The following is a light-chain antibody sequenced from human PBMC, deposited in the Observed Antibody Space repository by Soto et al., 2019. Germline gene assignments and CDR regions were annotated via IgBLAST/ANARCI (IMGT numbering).Light chain of an antibody. CDR3: QQYGSSRWT. V-gene: IGKV3-20*01. CDR2: GAS. CDR1: QSVSSSY. J-gene: IGKJ1*01. Sequence: EIVLTQSPGTLSLSPGERATLSCRVSQSVSSSYLAWYQQKPGQAPRLLIYGASSRATGIPDRFSGSGSGTVFTLTICRLEPEDFAVYYCQQYGSSRWTFGQGTKV.